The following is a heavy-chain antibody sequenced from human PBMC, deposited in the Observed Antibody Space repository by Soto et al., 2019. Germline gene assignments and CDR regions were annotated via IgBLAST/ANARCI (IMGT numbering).Heavy chain of an antibody. D-gene: IGHD3-22*01. Sequence: TGGSLRLSCAASGFTFSNAWMSWVRQAPGKGLEWVGRIKSKTDGGTTDYAAPVKGRFTISRDDSKNTLYLQMNSLKTEDTAVYYCTTLYYYDSNGYLIWDNWGPGTLVAVSS. CDR3: TTLYYYDSNGYLIWDN. J-gene: IGHJ4*02. CDR2: IKSKTDGGTT. CDR1: GFTFSNAW. V-gene: IGHV3-15*01.